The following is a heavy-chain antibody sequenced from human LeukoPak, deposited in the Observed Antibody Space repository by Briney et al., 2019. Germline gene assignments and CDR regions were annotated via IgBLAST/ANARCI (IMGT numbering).Heavy chain of an antibody. CDR2: ISYDASNK. J-gene: IGHJ4*02. Sequence: PGGSLRLSCAASGFIFSNYAMHWVRQAPGKGLEWVAVISYDASNKYYADSVKGRFTISRDNAKNTLYLQMNSLRAGDTAVYYCAKSGLNRFDYWGQGTLVTVSS. D-gene: IGHD2-15*01. CDR3: AKSGLNRFDY. CDR1: GFIFSNYA. V-gene: IGHV3-30*04.